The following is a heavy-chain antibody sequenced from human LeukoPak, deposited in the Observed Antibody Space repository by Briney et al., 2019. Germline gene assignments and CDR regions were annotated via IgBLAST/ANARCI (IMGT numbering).Heavy chain of an antibody. CDR3: ARSNTDWFDP. D-gene: IGHD4-11*01. Sequence: ASVKVSCKASGYTFTSYDINWVRQATGQGLEWMGWMNPNSGNTGYAQKFQGRATMTRNTSISTAYMELSSLRSEDTAVYYCARSNTDWFDPWGQGTLVTVSS. J-gene: IGHJ5*02. CDR1: GYTFTSYD. V-gene: IGHV1-8*01. CDR2: MNPNSGNT.